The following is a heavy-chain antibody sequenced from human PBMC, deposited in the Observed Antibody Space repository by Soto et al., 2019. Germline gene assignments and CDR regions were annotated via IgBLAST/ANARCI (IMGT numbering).Heavy chain of an antibody. V-gene: IGHV1-69*13. CDR2: IIPIFGTA. J-gene: IGHJ3*02. CDR3: AKSRKMATHLGAFDI. Sequence: SVKVSCKASGGTFSSYAISWVRQAPGQGLEWMGGIIPIFGTANYAQKFQGRVTITADESTSTAYMELSSLRSEDPAVYYCAKSRKMATHLGAFDIWGQGTMVTVSS. CDR1: GGTFSSYA. D-gene: IGHD2-15*01.